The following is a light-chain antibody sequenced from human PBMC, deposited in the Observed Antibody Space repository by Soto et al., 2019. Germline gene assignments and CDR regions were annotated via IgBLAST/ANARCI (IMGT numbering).Light chain of an antibody. CDR3: CSYAGSYPYV. Sequence: QSALTQPRSVSGSPGQSVTISCTGTSSDVGGYNYVSWYQQHPGKAPKLIIYDVSKRPSGVADRFSVSKSGNTASLTISGLQAEDEAHYYCCSYAGSYPYVFGTGTKLTVL. V-gene: IGLV2-11*01. J-gene: IGLJ1*01. CDR2: DVS. CDR1: SSDVGGYNY.